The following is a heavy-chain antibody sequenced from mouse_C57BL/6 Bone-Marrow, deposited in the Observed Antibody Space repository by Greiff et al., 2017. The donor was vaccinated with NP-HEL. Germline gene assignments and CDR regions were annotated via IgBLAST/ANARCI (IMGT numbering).Heavy chain of an antibody. D-gene: IGHD2-1*01. CDR1: GFNIKDDY. CDR3: TGVLLFFAC. Sequence: EVKLQESGAELVRPGASVKLSCTASGFNIKDDYMHWVKQRPEQGLEWIGWIDPENGDTEYASKFQGKATITADTSSNTAYLQLSSLTSEDTAVYYCTGVLLFFACWGQGTLVTVSA. CDR2: IDPENGDT. V-gene: IGHV14-4*01. J-gene: IGHJ3*01.